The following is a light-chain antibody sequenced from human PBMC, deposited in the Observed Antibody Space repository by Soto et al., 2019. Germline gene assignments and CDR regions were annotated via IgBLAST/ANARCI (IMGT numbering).Light chain of an antibody. CDR1: QSLLHSNGYNY. CDR3: MQALQTPCT. V-gene: IGKV2-28*01. J-gene: IGKJ2*02. CDR2: LGS. Sequence: DIVMTQSPVSLPVTPEEPASISCRSSQSLLHSNGYNYLDWYLQKPGQSPQLLIYLGSNRASGVPDRFSGSGSGTDFTLKISRVEAEDVGVYYCMQALQTPCTFGQGTKLEIK.